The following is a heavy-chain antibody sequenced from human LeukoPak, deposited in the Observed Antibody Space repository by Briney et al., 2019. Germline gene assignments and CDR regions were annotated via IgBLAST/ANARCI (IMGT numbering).Heavy chain of an antibody. D-gene: IGHD2-15*01. J-gene: IGHJ3*02. Sequence: ASVKVSCKASGGTFSSYAISWVRQAPGQGLEWMGWISAYNGNTNYAQKLQGRVTMTTDTSTSTAYVELRSLRSDDTAVYYCARDVVPNGNAFDIWGQGTMVTVSS. CDR2: ISAYNGNT. CDR1: GGTFSSYA. CDR3: ARDVVPNGNAFDI. V-gene: IGHV1-18*01.